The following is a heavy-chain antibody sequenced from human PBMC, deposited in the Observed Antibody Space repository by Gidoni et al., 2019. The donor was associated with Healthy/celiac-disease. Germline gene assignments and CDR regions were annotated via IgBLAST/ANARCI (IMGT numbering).Heavy chain of an antibody. D-gene: IGHD6-19*01. CDR3: AREKDSSGLDY. V-gene: IGHV3-7*01. J-gene: IGHJ4*02. Sequence: EVQLVESGGGLVQPGGSLRLSCAASGFTFSRYWMSWVRQAPGKGLEWVANIKQDGREKYYVDSVKGRFTISRDNAKNSLYLQMNSLRAEDRAVYYCAREKDSSGLDYWGQGTLVTVSS. CDR2: IKQDGREK. CDR1: GFTFSRYW.